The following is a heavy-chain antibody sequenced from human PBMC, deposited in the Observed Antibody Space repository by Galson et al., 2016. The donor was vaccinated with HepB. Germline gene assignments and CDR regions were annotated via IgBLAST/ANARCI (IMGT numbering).Heavy chain of an antibody. CDR3: AKDGILPGYYPDALDV. D-gene: IGHD3-9*01. V-gene: IGHV3-23*01. Sequence: SLRLSCAASGFTFSRFAMSWVRQVPGMGLEWVATVSGTGTGTYYADSVKGRFSISRDNSNNTLYLDMNRLRADDSAAYFCAKDGILPGYYPDALDVWGQETRVLVSP. CDR2: VSGTGTGT. J-gene: IGHJ3*01. CDR1: GFTFSRFA.